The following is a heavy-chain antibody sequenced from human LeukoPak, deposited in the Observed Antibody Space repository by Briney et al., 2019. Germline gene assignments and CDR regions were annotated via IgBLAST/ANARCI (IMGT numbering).Heavy chain of an antibody. CDR1: GGSISSSSYY. D-gene: IGHD3-22*01. J-gene: IGHJ4*02. Sequence: NPSETLSLTCTVSGGSISSSSYYWGWIRQPPGKGLEWIGSIYYRGSTYYNPSLKSRVTISVDTSKNQFSLKLSSVTAADTAVYYCARANSFSGIVVVSFDYWGQGTLVTVSS. CDR2: IYYRGST. V-gene: IGHV4-39*07. CDR3: ARANSFSGIVVVSFDY.